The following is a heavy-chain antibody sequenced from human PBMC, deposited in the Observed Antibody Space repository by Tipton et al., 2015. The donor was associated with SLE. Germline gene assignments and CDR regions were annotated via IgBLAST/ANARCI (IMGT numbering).Heavy chain of an antibody. CDR1: GFTFSAFG. D-gene: IGHD4-11*01. Sequence: SLRLSCAASGFTFSAFGMHWVRQTPGKGLEWVAFIRSDGSNQQYVDSVKGRFTISRDNSKNTLYLQMNSLRAEDTAVYYCAKDVSNRLDYWGQGTLVTVSS. CDR2: IRSDGSNQ. CDR3: AKDVSNRLDY. V-gene: IGHV3-30*02. J-gene: IGHJ4*02.